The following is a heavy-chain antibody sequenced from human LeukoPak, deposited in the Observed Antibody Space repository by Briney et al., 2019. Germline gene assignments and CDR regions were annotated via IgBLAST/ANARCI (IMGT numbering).Heavy chain of an antibody. Sequence: SVKVSCKASGGTFSSYAMSWVRQAPGQGLEWMGVIIPIFGTANYAQKFQGRVTITTDESTSTAYMELSSLRSEDTAVYYCATGYYDSSGYKYWGQGTLVTVSS. J-gene: IGHJ4*02. CDR1: GGTFSSYA. CDR2: IIPIFGTA. V-gene: IGHV1-69*05. CDR3: ATGYYDSSGYKY. D-gene: IGHD3-22*01.